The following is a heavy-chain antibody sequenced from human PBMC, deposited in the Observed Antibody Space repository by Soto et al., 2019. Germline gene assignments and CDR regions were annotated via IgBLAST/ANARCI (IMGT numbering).Heavy chain of an antibody. D-gene: IGHD6-19*01. CDR3: AKGLSGSFPP. CDR2: IRGSGGST. Sequence: EVQLLESGGGLVQPGGSLRLSCAASGFTFSNYAMTWVRQAPGKGLEWVSTIRGSGGSTYYADSVKGRFTISRDNSKNTLYLQMNSLRVEDTAVYYCAKGLSGSFPPWGQGPLVTVSS. V-gene: IGHV3-23*01. CDR1: GFTFSNYA. J-gene: IGHJ5*02.